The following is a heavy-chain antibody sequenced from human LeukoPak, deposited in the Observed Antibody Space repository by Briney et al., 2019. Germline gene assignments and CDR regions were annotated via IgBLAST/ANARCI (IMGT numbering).Heavy chain of an antibody. CDR1: GFTFNDYY. Sequence: PGGSLRLSCAASGFTFNDYYMSWIRQAPGKGLEWLSYINIGGTNTHYADSVKGRFTISRDNAKKSLYLEMNNRRAEDTAVYYCATDGAGFDTWGQGVLVTVS. J-gene: IGHJ5*02. V-gene: IGHV3-11*01. CDR2: INIGGTNT. CDR3: ATDGAGFDT.